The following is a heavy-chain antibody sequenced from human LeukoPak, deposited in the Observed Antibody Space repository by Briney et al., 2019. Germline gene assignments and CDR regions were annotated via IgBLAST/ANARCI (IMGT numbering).Heavy chain of an antibody. CDR2: ISAYNGNT. V-gene: IGHV1-18*01. D-gene: IGHD3-3*01. CDR1: GYTFTSYG. J-gene: IGHJ5*02. Sequence: ASVKVSCKASGYTFTSYGISWVRQAPGQGLEWMGWISAYNGNTNYAQKLQGRVTMTTDTSTSTAYMELRSLRSDVTAVYYCARVFSGDYDFWSGSNNWFDPWGQGTLVTVSS. CDR3: ARVFSGDYDFWSGSNNWFDP.